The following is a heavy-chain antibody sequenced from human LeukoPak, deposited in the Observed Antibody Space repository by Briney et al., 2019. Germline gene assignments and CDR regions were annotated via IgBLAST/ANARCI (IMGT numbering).Heavy chain of an antibody. CDR1: GFSVSRNY. D-gene: IGHD2-21*01. CDR2: IYSGGST. CDR3: AKAPVTSCRGAYCYPFDS. V-gene: IGHV3-66*01. Sequence: PGGSLRLSCAASGFSVSRNYMSWVRQAPGKGLEWVSVIYSGGSTYYADSVKGRFTISRDNSKNTLYLQMNSLRAEDAAVYFCAKAPVTSCRGAYCYPFDSWGQGTLVTVSS. J-gene: IGHJ4*02.